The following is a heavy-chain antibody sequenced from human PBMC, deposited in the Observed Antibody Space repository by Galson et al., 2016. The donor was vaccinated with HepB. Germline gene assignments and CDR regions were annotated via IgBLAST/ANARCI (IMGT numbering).Heavy chain of an antibody. V-gene: IGHV3-30*06. CDR2: ISTDGNIK. Sequence: SLRLSCAGSGFTFSTYVMHWVRQAPGKGPQWVTVISTDGNIKTYADSVKGRFTISRDNSRNTGFLQMNSLGPEDTAVYYCARCALAGNPRDTYYMDVWGEGTTVTVPS. CDR3: ARCALAGNPRDTYYMDV. CDR1: GFTFSTYV. D-gene: IGHD6-19*01. J-gene: IGHJ6*03.